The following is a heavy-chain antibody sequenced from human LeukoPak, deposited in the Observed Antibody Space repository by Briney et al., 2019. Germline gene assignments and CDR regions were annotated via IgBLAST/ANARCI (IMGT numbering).Heavy chain of an antibody. CDR2: ISSSSSYI. V-gene: IGHV3-21*01. CDR3: ARHSDYGDYPYDY. D-gene: IGHD4-17*01. CDR1: GFTFSSYR. Sequence: GGSLRLSCAASGFTFSSYRMNWVRQAPGKGLEWVSSISSSSSYIYYADSVKGRFTISRDNAKNSLYLQMNSLRAEDTAVYYCARHSDYGDYPYDYWGQGTLVTVSS. J-gene: IGHJ4*02.